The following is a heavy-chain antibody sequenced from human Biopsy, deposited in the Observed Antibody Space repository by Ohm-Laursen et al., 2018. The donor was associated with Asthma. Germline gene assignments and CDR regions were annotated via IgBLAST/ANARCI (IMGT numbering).Heavy chain of an antibody. CDR1: GRHFGSYN. CDR3: LRDTLGFYFDI. Sequence: SLRLSCAAPGRHFGSYNMHWARQAPGKGLEWVAVITFDGSTQHYGDSVKGRFTISRDNSKNMLFLQMNSLRAEDTAVYYCLRDTLGFYFDIWGQGTQVTVSS. J-gene: IGHJ4*02. V-gene: IGHV3-30-3*01. D-gene: IGHD3-9*01. CDR2: ITFDGSTQ.